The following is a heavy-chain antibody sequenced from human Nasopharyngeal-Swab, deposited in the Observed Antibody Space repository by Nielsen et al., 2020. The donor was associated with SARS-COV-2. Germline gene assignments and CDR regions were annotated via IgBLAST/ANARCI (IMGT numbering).Heavy chain of an antibody. Sequence: SETLSLTCAVYGGSFSGYSWSWIRQPPGKGLEWIGEINHSGSTNYNPSLKSRVTISVDTSKNQFSLKLSSVTAADTAVYYCASMTTVDLLAFDIWGQGTMVTVSS. J-gene: IGHJ3*02. V-gene: IGHV4-34*01. CDR2: INHSGST. CDR3: ASMTTVDLLAFDI. CDR1: GGSFSGYS. D-gene: IGHD4-23*01.